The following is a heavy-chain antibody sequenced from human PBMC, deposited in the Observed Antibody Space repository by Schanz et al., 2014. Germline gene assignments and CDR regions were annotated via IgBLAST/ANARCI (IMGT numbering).Heavy chain of an antibody. V-gene: IGHV3-20*04. CDR2: INWNGGST. CDR1: GFGFDDYA. Sequence: EVQLVESGGGVVRPGGSLRLSCAASGFGFDDYAMSWVRQAPGKGLEWVSGINWNGGSTGYADSVKGRFTISRDNAKNSLYMQMNSLRAEDTALYYCARDSGSSSWYRSHYWGQGTLVTVSS. J-gene: IGHJ4*02. CDR3: ARDSGSSSWYRSHY. D-gene: IGHD6-13*01.